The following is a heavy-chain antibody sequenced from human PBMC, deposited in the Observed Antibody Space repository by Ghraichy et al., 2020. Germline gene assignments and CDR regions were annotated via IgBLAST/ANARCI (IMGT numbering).Heavy chain of an antibody. V-gene: IGHV4-39*01. Sequence: SETLSLTCTVSGGSISSSSYYWGWIRQPPGKGLEWIGSIYYSGSTYYNQSLKSRVTISVDTSKNQFSLKLSSVTAADTAVYYCARQEEDFWSGYYVYYYYYYMDVWGKGTTVTVSS. J-gene: IGHJ6*03. D-gene: IGHD3-3*01. CDR1: GGSISSSSYY. CDR3: ARQEEDFWSGYYVYYYYYYMDV. CDR2: IYYSGST.